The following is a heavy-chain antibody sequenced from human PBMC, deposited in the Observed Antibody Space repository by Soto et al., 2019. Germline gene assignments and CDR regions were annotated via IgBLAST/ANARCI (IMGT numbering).Heavy chain of an antibody. CDR1: GFTFNNIA. D-gene: IGHD2-21*01. J-gene: IGHJ4*02. CDR2: INESGDST. CDR3: VQMNCGNCPWSS. Sequence: GGSLRLSCAASGFTFNNIAMGWVRQAPGKGLKYVSSINESGDSTFYADSVKGRFTISRDNSKSTLHLQMNSLRADDTAVYYCVQMNCGNCPWSSWGQGTLVTVSS. V-gene: IGHV3-23*01.